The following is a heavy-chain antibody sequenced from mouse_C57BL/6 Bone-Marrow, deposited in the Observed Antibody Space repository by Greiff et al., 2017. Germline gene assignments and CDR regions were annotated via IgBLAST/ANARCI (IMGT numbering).Heavy chain of an antibody. D-gene: IGHD2-4*01. CDR1: GFSLTSYA. Sequence: VKLVESGPGLVAPSQSLSITCTVSGFSLTSYAISWVRQPPGKGLEWLGVIWTGGGTNYNSALKSRLSISKDNSKSQVFLKMNSLQTDDTARYYCATYYDYDGFNAMDYWGQGTSVTVSS. CDR2: IWTGGGT. CDR3: ATYYDYDGFNAMDY. J-gene: IGHJ4*01. V-gene: IGHV2-9-1*01.